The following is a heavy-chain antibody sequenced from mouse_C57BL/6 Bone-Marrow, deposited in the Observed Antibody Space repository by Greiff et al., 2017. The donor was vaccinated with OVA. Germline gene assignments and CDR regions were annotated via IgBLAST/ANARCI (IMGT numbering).Heavy chain of an antibody. J-gene: IGHJ3*01. Sequence: EVQLQQSGAELVRPGASVKLSCTASGFNIKDDYMHWVKQRPEQGLEWIGWIDPENGDTEYASKFQGKATITADTSSNTAYLQLSSLTSEDTAVYYCTTNYVVFAYWGQGTLVTVSA. D-gene: IGHD2-4*01. CDR3: TTNYVVFAY. V-gene: IGHV14-4*01. CDR2: IDPENGDT. CDR1: GFNIKDDY.